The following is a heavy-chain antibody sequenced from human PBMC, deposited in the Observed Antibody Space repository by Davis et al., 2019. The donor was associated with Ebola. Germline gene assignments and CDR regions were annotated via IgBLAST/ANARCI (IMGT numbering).Heavy chain of an antibody. CDR1: GGSISSYY. V-gene: IGHV4-59*01. CDR3: ARDKSQGYYDSTGYWHGMDV. Sequence: SETLSLTCTVSGGSISSYYWSWIRQPPGKGLEWIGYIYYSGSTNYNPSLKSRVTISVDTSKNQFSLTLSSVTAADTAVYYCARDKSQGYYDSTGYWHGMDVWGRGTTVIVSS. CDR2: IYYSGST. J-gene: IGHJ6*04. D-gene: IGHD3-22*01.